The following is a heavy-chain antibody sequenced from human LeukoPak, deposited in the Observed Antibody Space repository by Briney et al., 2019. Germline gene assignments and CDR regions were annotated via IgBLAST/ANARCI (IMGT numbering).Heavy chain of an antibody. J-gene: IGHJ4*02. CDR1: GFTFSSYS. CDR3: ARDPGSRFLEWPD. D-gene: IGHD3-3*01. CDR2: ISSSSSYI. V-gene: IGHV3-21*01. Sequence: GGSLRLSCAASGFTFSSYSMNWVRQAPGKGLEWVSSISSSSSYIYYADSVKGRFTISRDNAKSSLYLQMDSLRAEDTAVYYCARDPGSRFLEWPDWGQGTLVTVSS.